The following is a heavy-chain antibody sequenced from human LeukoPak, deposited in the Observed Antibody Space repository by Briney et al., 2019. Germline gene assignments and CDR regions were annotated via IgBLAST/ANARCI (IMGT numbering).Heavy chain of an antibody. Sequence: SETLSLTCTVSGGSISSYYWGWIRQPAGKGLEWIGRIYTSGSTNYNPSLKSRVTMSVDTSKNQFSLKLSSVTAADTAVYYCARNPDYDSSGYYNDYWGQGTLVTVSS. CDR1: GGSISSYY. D-gene: IGHD3-22*01. CDR3: ARNPDYDSSGYYNDY. V-gene: IGHV4-4*07. J-gene: IGHJ4*02. CDR2: IYTSGST.